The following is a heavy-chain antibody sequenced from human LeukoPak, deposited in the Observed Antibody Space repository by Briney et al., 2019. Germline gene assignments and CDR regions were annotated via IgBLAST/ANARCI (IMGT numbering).Heavy chain of an antibody. CDR3: ARGYYVMAV. Sequence: SQTLSHTRAISGDTVSSDSAAWIWIRQSPSRGLEWLGRAYYRSEWLFDYAFSVKSRITIIPDTSMNQFSLQLNSVTPEDTAIYYCARGYYVMAVWGQGTAVTVSS. CDR1: GDTVSSDSAA. V-gene: IGHV6-1*01. J-gene: IGHJ6*02. CDR2: AYYRSEWLF.